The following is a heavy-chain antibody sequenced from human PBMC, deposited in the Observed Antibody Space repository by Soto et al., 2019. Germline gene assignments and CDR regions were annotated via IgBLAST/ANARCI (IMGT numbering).Heavy chain of an antibody. Sequence: VQLVESGGGLVKPGGSLTLSCAASGFAFRSYNRNWVRQAPGKGLEWVASISSGSSNIYYADSVKGRFTISRDNAKNSLFLQMDSLRAEDSAVYYCASATVVAATFDFWGQGTLVTVSS. CDR3: ASATVVAATFDF. CDR1: GFAFRSYN. D-gene: IGHD2-15*01. CDR2: ISSGSSNI. V-gene: IGHV3-21*01. J-gene: IGHJ4*02.